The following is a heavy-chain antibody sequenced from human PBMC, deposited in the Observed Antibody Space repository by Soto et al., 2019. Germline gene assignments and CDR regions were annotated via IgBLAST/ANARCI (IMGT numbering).Heavy chain of an antibody. CDR1: GYTFTSYG. CDR2: MNPHTGET. Sequence: ASVKVSCKASGYTFTSYGINWVRQAPGQGLELMGWMNPHTGETDAARKFQGRLTMTRNTSINTAYLELSSLTSEDTAVYYCAKKHSGSSLAYWGQGSLVTVSS. D-gene: IGHD6-6*01. J-gene: IGHJ4*02. V-gene: IGHV1-8*02. CDR3: AKKHSGSSLAY.